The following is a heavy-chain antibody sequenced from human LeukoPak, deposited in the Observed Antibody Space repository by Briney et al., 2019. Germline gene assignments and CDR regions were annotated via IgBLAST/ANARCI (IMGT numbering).Heavy chain of an antibody. V-gene: IGHV4-39*01. CDR2: IYYSGST. D-gene: IGHD3-10*01. CDR3: ARTYGSGSLYNWFGP. J-gene: IGHJ5*02. Sequence: PSETLSLTCTVSGGSISSSSYYWAWIRQPPGKRLEWIGSIYYSGSTYYNPSLKSRVTISVDTSKNQFPLKLSSVTAADTAVYYCARTYGSGSLYNWFGPWGQGTLVTVSS. CDR1: GGSISSSSYY.